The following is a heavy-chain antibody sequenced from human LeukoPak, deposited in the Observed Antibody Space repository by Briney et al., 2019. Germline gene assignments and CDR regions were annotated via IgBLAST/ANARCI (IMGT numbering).Heavy chain of an antibody. CDR2: IYYSGST. D-gene: IGHD1-26*01. V-gene: IGHV4-59*08. Sequence: SETLSLTCTVSGGSISSYYWSWIRQPPGKGLEWIGYIYYSGSTNYNPSLKSRVTISVDTSKNQFPLKLSSVTAADTAVYYCARRSYFPAFDIWGQGTMVTVSS. CDR3: ARRSYFPAFDI. J-gene: IGHJ3*02. CDR1: GGSISSYY.